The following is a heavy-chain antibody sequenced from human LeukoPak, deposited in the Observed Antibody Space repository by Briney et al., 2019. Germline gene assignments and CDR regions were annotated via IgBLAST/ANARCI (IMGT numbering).Heavy chain of an antibody. J-gene: IGHJ4*02. CDR3: ARMGGYCSSTSCYADYVPDY. V-gene: IGHV3-21*01. Sequence: GGSLRLSCAASGFTFSSYSMNWVRQAPGKGLEWVSSISSSSYIYYADSVKGRFTISRDNAKNSLYLQMNSLRAEDTAVYYCARMGGYCSSTSCYADYVPDYWGQGTLVTVSS. D-gene: IGHD2-2*01. CDR1: GFTFSSYS. CDR2: ISSSSYI.